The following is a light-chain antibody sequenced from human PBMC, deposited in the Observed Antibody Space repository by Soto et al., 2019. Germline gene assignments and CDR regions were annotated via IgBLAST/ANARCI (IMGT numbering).Light chain of an antibody. V-gene: IGLV1-44*01. CDR1: SSNIGSNT. J-gene: IGLJ1*01. CDR3: AAWDDSLNGHV. CDR2: SNN. Sequence: QSALTQPPSASGTPGQRVTISCSGSSSNIGSNTVNWYQQLPGTAPKLLIYSNNQRPSGVPDRFSGSKSGTSASLAISGLQSVDEADYYCAAWDDSLNGHVFGTGTKVTVL.